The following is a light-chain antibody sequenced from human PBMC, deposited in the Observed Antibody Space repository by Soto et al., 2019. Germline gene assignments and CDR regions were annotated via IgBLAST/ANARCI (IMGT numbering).Light chain of an antibody. CDR2: DAS. Sequence: DIQMTQSPSTLSASVGDRVTITCRASQSISTWLAWYQQKPGKAPELLIYDASTWQSGVPSRFSGSGSGTELTLTITSLQPDDFATYYCQHYNSSPTFGQGTKVEVK. CDR3: QHYNSSPT. J-gene: IGKJ1*01. CDR1: QSISTW. V-gene: IGKV1-5*01.